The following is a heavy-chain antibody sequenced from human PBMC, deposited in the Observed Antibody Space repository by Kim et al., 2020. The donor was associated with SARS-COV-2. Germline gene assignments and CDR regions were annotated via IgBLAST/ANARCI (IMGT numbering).Heavy chain of an antibody. J-gene: IGHJ5*02. V-gene: IGHV4-34*01. Sequence: SETLSLTCAVYGGSFSGYYWSWIRQPPGKGLEWIGEIYHSGSTNYNPSLKSRVTISVATSKNQFSLKLISVTAADTAVYYCARGRGVSSSWYNGFDPWGQGTLVTVSS. CDR2: IYHSGST. CDR3: ARGRGVSSSWYNGFDP. CDR1: GGSFSGYY. D-gene: IGHD6-13*01.